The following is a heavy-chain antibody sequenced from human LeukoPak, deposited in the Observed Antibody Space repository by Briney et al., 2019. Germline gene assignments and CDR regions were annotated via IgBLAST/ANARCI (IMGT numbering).Heavy chain of an antibody. CDR2: IYHSGST. CDR1: GDSISAYY. CDR3: ARGLQWLVSAFGY. V-gene: IGHV4-38-2*02. J-gene: IGHJ4*02. Sequence: SETLSLTCTVSGDSISAYYWGWIRQPPGKGLEWIGSIYHSGSTYYNPSLKSRVTISVDTSKNQFSLKLSSVTAADTAVYYCARGLQWLVSAFGYWGQGTLVTVSS. D-gene: IGHD6-19*01.